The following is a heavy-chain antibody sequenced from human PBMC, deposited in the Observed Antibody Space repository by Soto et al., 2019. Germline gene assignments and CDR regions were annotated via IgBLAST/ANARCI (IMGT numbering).Heavy chain of an antibody. CDR3: AKALGDQWLFDY. Sequence: GGSLRLSCAASGFTFDDYAMHWVRQAPGKGLEWVSGISWNSGSIGYADSVKGRFTISRDNAKNSLYLQMNSLRAEDTALYYCAKALGDQWLFDYWGQGTLVTVPQ. CDR1: GFTFDDYA. CDR2: ISWNSGSI. J-gene: IGHJ4*02. V-gene: IGHV3-9*01. D-gene: IGHD6-19*01.